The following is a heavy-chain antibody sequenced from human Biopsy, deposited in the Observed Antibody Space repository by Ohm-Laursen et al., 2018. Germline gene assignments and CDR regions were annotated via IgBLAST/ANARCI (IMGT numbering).Heavy chain of an antibody. CDR3: SKWTGGYSYSSL. J-gene: IGHJ4*02. D-gene: IGHD5-12*01. CDR2: IRSESSGGTR. CDR1: GFNFGDSG. V-gene: IGHV3-49*03. Sequence: SLRRSCAASGFNFGDSGMGWFRQAPGKGLEGVGLIRSESSGGTRGYAAPVKGRFTVSRDDSKSIAYLDMNSLKTEDTAMYYCSKWTGGYSYSSLWGRGTLVTVSS.